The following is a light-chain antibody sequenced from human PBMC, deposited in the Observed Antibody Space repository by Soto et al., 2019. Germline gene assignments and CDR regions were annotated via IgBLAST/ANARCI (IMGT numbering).Light chain of an antibody. V-gene: IGKV3-11*01. CDR1: QSVNTF. J-gene: IGKJ2*01. Sequence: EIVLTQSPVTLSLSPGKRATLSCRASQSVNTFLAWYQQKPDQAPRLLIYDASNRAPGIPARFSGSGSGADFTLTISSLEPEDFAVYYCQQRNTWPTFGQGTKLEI. CDR2: DAS. CDR3: QQRNTWPT.